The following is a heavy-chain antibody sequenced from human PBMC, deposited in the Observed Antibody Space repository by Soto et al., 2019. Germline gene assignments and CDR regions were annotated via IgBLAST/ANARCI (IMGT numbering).Heavy chain of an antibody. J-gene: IGHJ4*02. CDR2: IIPIFGTA. V-gene: IGHV1-69*01. CDR1: GGTFSSYA. CDR3: GGGKEGSSGWARQWDY. D-gene: IGHD6-19*01. Sequence: QVQLVQSGAEVKKPGSSVKVSCKASGGTFSSYAISWVRQAPGQGLEWMGGIIPIFGTANYAQKFQGRVTITADESTSTANMELSSLRSEDKAVYYCGGGKEGSSGWARQWDYWGQGTLVTVSS.